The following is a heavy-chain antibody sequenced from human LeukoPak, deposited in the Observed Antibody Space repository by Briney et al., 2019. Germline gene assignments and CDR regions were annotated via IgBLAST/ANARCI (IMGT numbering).Heavy chain of an antibody. J-gene: IGHJ3*02. V-gene: IGHV4-34*01. CDR1: GGSFSGYY. CDR3: ASDDYGDLVNAFDI. Sequence: SETLSLTCAVYGGSFSGYYWSWIRQPPGKGLEWIGEINHSGGTNYNPSLNSLVTISLDTSKNHFSLKLTSVTAADTAVYYCASDDYGDLVNAFDIWGQGTMVTVSS. D-gene: IGHD4-17*01. CDR2: INHSGGT.